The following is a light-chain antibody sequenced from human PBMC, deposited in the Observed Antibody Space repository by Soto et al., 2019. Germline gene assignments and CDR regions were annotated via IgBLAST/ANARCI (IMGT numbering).Light chain of an antibody. J-gene: IGKJ4*01. CDR3: QHYRNWPLT. Sequence: EIVMTHSPATLSVSPWERATLSCRASQIILTNLAWYQQKPGQTPRLLIYDASTRATGVPDRFSGSGSGTEFTLTISSLQSEDFAVYYCQHYRNWPLTFGGGTKVDIK. CDR1: QIILTN. V-gene: IGKV3-15*01. CDR2: DAS.